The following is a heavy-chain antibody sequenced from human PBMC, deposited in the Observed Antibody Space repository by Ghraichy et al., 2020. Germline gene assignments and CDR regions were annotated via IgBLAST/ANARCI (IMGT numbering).Heavy chain of an antibody. CDR1: GGSFSGYY. CDR2: INHSGST. Sequence: SETLSLTCAVYGGSFSGYYWSWIRQPPGKGLEWIGEINHSGSTNYNPSLKSRVTISVDTSKNQFSLKLSSVTAADTAVYYCARLRDGYNSYGMHVWGQGTTVTVSS. CDR3: ARLRDGYNSYGMHV. V-gene: IGHV4-34*01. D-gene: IGHD5-24*01. J-gene: IGHJ6*02.